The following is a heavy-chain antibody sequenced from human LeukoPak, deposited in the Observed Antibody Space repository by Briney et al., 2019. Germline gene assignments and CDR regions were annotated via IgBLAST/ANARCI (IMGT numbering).Heavy chain of an antibody. CDR1: GFTFSSYS. D-gene: IGHD2-21*01. CDR2: IGTAGDT. Sequence: GGSLRLSCAASGFTFSSYSMNWVRQATGKGLEWVSAIGTAGDTYYPGSVKGRFTISRENAKNSLYLQMNSLRAGDTAVYYCARTSRLEGVDPLDYWGQGTLVTVSS. CDR3: ARTSRLEGVDPLDY. V-gene: IGHV3-13*01. J-gene: IGHJ4*02.